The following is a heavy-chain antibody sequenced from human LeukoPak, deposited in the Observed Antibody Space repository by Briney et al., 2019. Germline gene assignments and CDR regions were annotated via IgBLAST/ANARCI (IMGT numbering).Heavy chain of an antibody. J-gene: IGHJ5*02. CDR1: GSSFSGYS. CDR3: ARERVVSDYNWFDP. Sequence: SGTLSLTCAVHGSSFSGYSWSWIRQSPGKGLEWIGEVNRVGYTIYNPSLKSRGSISIDTSTTQFSLRLTSVTVADTTVYFCARERVVSDYNWFDPWGQGTLVTVSS. CDR2: VNRVGYT. D-gene: IGHD6-25*01. V-gene: IGHV4-34*01.